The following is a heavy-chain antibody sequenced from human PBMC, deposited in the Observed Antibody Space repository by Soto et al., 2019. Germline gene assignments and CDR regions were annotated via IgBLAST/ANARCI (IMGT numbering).Heavy chain of an antibody. J-gene: IGHJ3*02. CDR3: ARVERGTATTVVDAFDI. CDR2: MRHSGGT. V-gene: IGHV4-34*01. D-gene: IGHD1-1*01. CDR1: GGSVNSGNYY. Sequence: QVQLQQWGAGLLKPSETLSLTCAVFGGSVNSGNYYWSWIRQPPGKGLEWIGEMRHSGGTHFNPSIKSRVIIPVDTSKNQFSLKMSSVTAADTALYYCARVERGTATTVVDAFDIWGPGTMVTVSS.